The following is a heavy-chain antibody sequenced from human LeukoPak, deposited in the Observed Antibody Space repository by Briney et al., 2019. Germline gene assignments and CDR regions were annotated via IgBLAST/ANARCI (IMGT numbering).Heavy chain of an antibody. J-gene: IGHJ4*02. D-gene: IGHD6-19*01. CDR1: GYTFTTYY. V-gene: IGHV1-46*01. Sequence: ASVKVSCKASGYTFTTYYIYWVRQAPGQGHEWMGMINPSGGTTSYAQNFQGRVTMTRDTSTSTVYMELSSLRSEDTAVYYCARRDSSGWNYFDYWGQGALVTVSS. CDR3: ARRDSSGWNYFDY. CDR2: INPSGGTT.